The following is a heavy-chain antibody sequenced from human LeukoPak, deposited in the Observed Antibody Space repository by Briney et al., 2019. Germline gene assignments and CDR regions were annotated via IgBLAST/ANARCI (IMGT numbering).Heavy chain of an antibody. CDR3: ARDRLGDYDHSGYYDK. J-gene: IGHJ4*02. D-gene: IGHD3-22*01. Sequence: GRALRLSCASSGFTFSDYYMSSIRQAPGRGLVWVTYICECGRTMYYADSVKRRFTISRDNAKNSVYLQMNNLRAEDTAVYYCARDRLGDYDHSGYYDKWGQGALVTVSS. CDR2: ICECGRTM. V-gene: IGHV3-11*01. CDR1: GFTFSDYY.